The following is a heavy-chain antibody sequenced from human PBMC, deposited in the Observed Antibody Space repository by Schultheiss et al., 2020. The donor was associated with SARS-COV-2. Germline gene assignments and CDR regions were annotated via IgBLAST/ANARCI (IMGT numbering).Heavy chain of an antibody. V-gene: IGHV4-4*07. CDR3: ARGRTNLVVPAAMAYYYYGMDV. Sequence: SETLSLTCSVSGGSISSYYWSWIRQPAGKGLEWIGSIYTSGSTYYNPSLKSRVTISVDTSKNQFSLKLSSVTAADTAVYYCARGRTNLVVPAAMAYYYYGMDVWGQGTTVTVSS. CDR2: IYTSGST. J-gene: IGHJ6*02. D-gene: IGHD2-2*01. CDR1: GGSISSYY.